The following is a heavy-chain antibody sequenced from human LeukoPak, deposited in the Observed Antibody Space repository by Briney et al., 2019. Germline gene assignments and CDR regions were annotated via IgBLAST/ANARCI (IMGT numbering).Heavy chain of an antibody. CDR3: ARLSSTSEVTPFDY. V-gene: IGHV5-51*01. Sequence: GESLRISCKGSGYSFTSYWIGWVRQMPGKGLEWMGIIYPGDSDTRYSPSFQGQVTISADKSISTAYLQWSSLKASDTAKYYCARLSSTSEVTPFDYWGQGTLVTVSS. CDR1: GYSFTSYW. D-gene: IGHD2-21*02. CDR2: IYPGDSDT. J-gene: IGHJ4*02.